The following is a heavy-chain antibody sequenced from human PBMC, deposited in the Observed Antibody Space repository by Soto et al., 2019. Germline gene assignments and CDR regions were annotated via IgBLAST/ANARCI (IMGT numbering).Heavy chain of an antibody. Sequence: SSETLSLTCTVSGGSISSSNYYWGWIRQPPGKGLEWIGSIFYSGSTYYNPSLKSRVTISVDTSKNQFSVKLNSMTAADTAVYYCARVNVTLDLWGLGTLVTVSS. CDR1: GGSISSSNYY. D-gene: IGHD2-21*02. V-gene: IGHV4-39*01. CDR3: ARVNVTLDL. CDR2: IFYSGST. J-gene: IGHJ4*02.